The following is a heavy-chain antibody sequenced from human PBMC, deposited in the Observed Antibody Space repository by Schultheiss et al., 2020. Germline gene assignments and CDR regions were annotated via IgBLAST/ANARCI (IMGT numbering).Heavy chain of an antibody. Sequence: SQTLSLTCTVSGGSISSVSYYWSWIRQPAGKGLEWIGRIYTSGSTNYNPSLKSRVTISVDTSKNQFSLKLSSVTAAATAVYYCARDRAGIVDTWGQGTLVTVSS. J-gene: IGHJ5*02. D-gene: IGHD6-13*01. CDR1: GGSISSVSYY. CDR2: IYTSGST. CDR3: ARDRAGIVDT. V-gene: IGHV4-61*02.